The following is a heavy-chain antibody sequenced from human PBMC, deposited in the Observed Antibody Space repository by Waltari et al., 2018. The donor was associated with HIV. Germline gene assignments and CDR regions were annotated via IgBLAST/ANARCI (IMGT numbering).Heavy chain of an antibody. V-gene: IGHV4-59*01. D-gene: IGHD6-19*01. CDR1: GGSISNYY. J-gene: IGHJ4*02. CDR2: IYYTGST. Sequence: QVQLQESGPGLVKPSETLSLTCTVSGGSISNYYWSWIRQPPGKGLEWIGSIYYTGSTNYNPSLKSRVTISVDTSKNQFSLKRSSVTAADTAVYYCAREASSGLFDYWGQGTLVTVSS. CDR3: AREASSGLFDY.